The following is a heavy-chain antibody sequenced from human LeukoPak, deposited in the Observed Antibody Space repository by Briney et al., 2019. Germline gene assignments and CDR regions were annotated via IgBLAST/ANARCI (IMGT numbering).Heavy chain of an antibody. J-gene: IGHJ6*03. Sequence: PGGSLRLSCAASGFTFSDYYMSWIRQAPGKGLEWVSYISSSGSTIYYADSVKGRFTISRDNAKNSLYLQMNSLRAEDTAVYYCARGVSSGWYWDYYYYMDVWGKGTTVTVSS. V-gene: IGHV3-11*04. D-gene: IGHD6-19*01. CDR2: ISSSGSTI. CDR3: ARGVSSGWYWDYYYYMDV. CDR1: GFTFSDYY.